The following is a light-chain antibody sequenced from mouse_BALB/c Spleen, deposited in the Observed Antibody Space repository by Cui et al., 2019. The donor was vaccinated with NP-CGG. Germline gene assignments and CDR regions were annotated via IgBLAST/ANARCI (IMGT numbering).Light chain of an antibody. CDR1: TGAVTTSNY. Sequence: QAVVTQESALITSPGETVTLTFRSSTGAVTTSNYANWVQEKPDHLFTGLIGGTINRAPGVPARFSGSLIGDKAALTITGAQTEDEAIYFCALWYSNHWVVGGGTKLTVL. J-gene: IGLJ1*01. CDR3: ALWYSNHWV. V-gene: IGLV1*01. CDR2: GTI.